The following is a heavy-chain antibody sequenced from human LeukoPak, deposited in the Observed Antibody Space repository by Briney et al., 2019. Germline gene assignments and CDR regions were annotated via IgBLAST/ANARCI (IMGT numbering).Heavy chain of an antibody. CDR1: GDSIDSYY. D-gene: IGHD2-15*01. CDR3: ARAPSGCGGTCPSDH. V-gene: IGHV4-59*12. CDR2: SHVSGNT. Sequence: SETLSLTCSVSGDSIDSYYWSWIRQPPGKGLDWSGFSHVSGNTRYSPSLRGRATVSVDTSKNQVSLKLTSVTAADTAVYYCARAPSGCGGTCPSDHWGPGTLVTVSS. J-gene: IGHJ4*02.